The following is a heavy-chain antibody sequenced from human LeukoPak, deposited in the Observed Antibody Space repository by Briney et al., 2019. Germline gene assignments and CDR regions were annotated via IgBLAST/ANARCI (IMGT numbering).Heavy chain of an antibody. CDR2: IYSGGST. V-gene: IGHV3-53*01. Sequence: GGSLRLSCAASGFTFSSYSMNWVRQAPGKGLEWVSLIYSGGSTYYADSVKCRFTISRDNSKNTLYLQMNSLRAEDTAVYYCARGPSGFDYWGQGTLVTVSS. CDR3: ARGPSGFDY. J-gene: IGHJ4*02. CDR1: GFTFSSYS. D-gene: IGHD3-10*01.